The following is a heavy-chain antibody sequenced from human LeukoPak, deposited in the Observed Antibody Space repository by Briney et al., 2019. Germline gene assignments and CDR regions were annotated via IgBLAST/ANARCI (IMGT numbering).Heavy chain of an antibody. CDR2: ITSSTSYI. CDR1: GFSFTTYT. D-gene: IGHD2-8*02. V-gene: IGHV3-21*01. J-gene: IGHJ4*02. Sequence: GGSLRLSCAASGFSFTTYTMDWVRQAPGKGLEWLSSITSSTSYIYYADSVKGRFTISRDNAKNSLYLQMNSLRAEDTAVYYCARDWVTGGYGFDYWGQGTLVTVSS. CDR3: ARDWVTGGYGFDY.